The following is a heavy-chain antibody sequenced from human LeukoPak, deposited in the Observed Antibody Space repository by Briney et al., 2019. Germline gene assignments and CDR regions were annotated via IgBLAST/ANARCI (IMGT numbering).Heavy chain of an antibody. CDR3: ASSSRGALDY. J-gene: IGHJ4*02. D-gene: IGHD3-10*01. CDR1: GFTFSRYS. V-gene: IGHV3-21*01. Sequence: GGSLRLSCAVSGFTFSRYSMNWVRQAPGKGLEWVSSISSSSTYIYYADSVKGRFTISRDNAKNSLYLQMNSLRAEDTVVYYCASSSRGALDYWGQGTLVTVSS. CDR2: ISSSSTYI.